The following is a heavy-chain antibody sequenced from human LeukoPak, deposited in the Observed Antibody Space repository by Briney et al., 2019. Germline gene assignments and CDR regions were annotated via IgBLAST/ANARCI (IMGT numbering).Heavy chain of an antibody. Sequence: ASVKVSCKASEYTFTAYYVRWVRQAPGQGLEWMGWINPNSGDTNFAQNFQGRVTMTRDTSISTVYMELSRLRSDDTAVYYCARVGQWLVENDWFDPWGQGTLVTVSS. CDR3: ARVGQWLVENDWFDP. J-gene: IGHJ5*02. D-gene: IGHD6-19*01. CDR1: EYTFTAYY. CDR2: INPNSGDT. V-gene: IGHV1-2*02.